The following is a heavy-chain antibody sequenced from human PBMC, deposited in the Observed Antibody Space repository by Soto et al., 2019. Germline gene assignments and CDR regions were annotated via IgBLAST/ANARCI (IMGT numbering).Heavy chain of an antibody. CDR1: GGSITSSSYY. CDR3: ARYEWAKPFEY. J-gene: IGHJ4*02. CDR2: IYYSGST. V-gene: IGHV4-39*01. D-gene: IGHD2-8*01. Sequence: PSETLSLTCTVSGGSITSSSYYWGWIRQPPGKGLEWIGSIYYSGSTYYNPSLKSRVTISVDTSKNQFSLKLSSVTAADTAVYYCARYEWAKPFEYWGQGTLVTVS.